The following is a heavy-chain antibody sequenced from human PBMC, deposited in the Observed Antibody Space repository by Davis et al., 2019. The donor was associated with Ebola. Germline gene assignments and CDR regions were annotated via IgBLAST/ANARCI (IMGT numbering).Heavy chain of an antibody. CDR2: MNDRGST. CDR3: ARRVRSSSDLDS. D-gene: IGHD3-3*01. J-gene: IGHJ4*02. V-gene: IGHV4-34*01. Sequence: SETLSLTCAISGGSFRGYFWSWIRQSPGKGLEWITEMNDRGSTNNNPSLKSRVTISVDKSKNQIFLTLTSVTVADTAIYYCARRVRSSSDLDSWGQGTLVTVS. CDR1: GGSFRGYF.